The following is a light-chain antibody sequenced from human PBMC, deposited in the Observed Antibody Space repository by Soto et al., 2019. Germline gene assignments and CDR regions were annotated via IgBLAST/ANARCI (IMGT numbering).Light chain of an antibody. CDR3: QSYDTSLSGAWV. J-gene: IGLJ3*02. CDR1: PSNIGAGFD. V-gene: IGLV1-40*01. Sequence: QSVLTQPHSVSGAQGQRITISCTGSPSNIGAGFDVHWYQQFPGTAPKLLIYGTTSRPSGVPDRFSGSQSGTSASLAITGLQAGDEADYYCQSYDTSLSGAWVFGGGTKLTVL. CDR2: GTT.